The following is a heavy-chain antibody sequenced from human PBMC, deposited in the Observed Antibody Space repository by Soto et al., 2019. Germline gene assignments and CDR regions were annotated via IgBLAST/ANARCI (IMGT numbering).Heavy chain of an antibody. CDR1: GFTFSSYA. J-gene: IGHJ3*02. D-gene: IGHD1-26*01. Sequence: QVQLVESGGGVVQPGRSLRLSCAASGFTFSSYAMHWVRQAPGKGLEWVAVISYDGSNKYYADSVKGRFTISRDNSKNTLYLQMNSLRAEDTAVYYCARDHYLGLRGDAFDIWGQGTMVTVSS. V-gene: IGHV3-30-3*01. CDR2: ISYDGSNK. CDR3: ARDHYLGLRGDAFDI.